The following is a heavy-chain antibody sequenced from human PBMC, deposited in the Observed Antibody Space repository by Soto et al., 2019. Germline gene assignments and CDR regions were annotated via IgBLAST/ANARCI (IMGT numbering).Heavy chain of an antibody. CDR3: ARAVVTTTPTFDY. J-gene: IGHJ4*02. CDR2: INPNSGAT. D-gene: IGHD5-12*01. V-gene: IGHV1-2*04. CDR1: GYTFTGYY. Sequence: QVQLVQSGAEVKKPGASVKVSCKPSGYTFTGYYIHWVRQAPGQGLEWMGWINPNSGATNYAQKLQGWVTMTRDTSISTAYMELSSLRSDDTALYYCARAVVTTTPTFDYWGQGTLVTVSS.